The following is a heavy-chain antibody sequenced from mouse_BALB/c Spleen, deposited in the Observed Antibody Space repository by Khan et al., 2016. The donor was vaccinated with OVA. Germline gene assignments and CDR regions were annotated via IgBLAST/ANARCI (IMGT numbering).Heavy chain of an antibody. CDR2: IYPGSGNT. CDR1: GYTFTKYW. Sequence: VQLQESGAELVRPGTSVKMSCKAAGYTFTKYWIGWVKQRPGHGLEWIGDIYPGSGNTNYNEKFKGKATLTADTSFSTAYMQLNSLTSEDSAVYCCARPYYYGSSYATMDDWAQGTSVTVSS. J-gene: IGHJ4*01. D-gene: IGHD1-1*01. CDR3: ARPYYYGSSYATMDD. V-gene: IGHV1-63*02.